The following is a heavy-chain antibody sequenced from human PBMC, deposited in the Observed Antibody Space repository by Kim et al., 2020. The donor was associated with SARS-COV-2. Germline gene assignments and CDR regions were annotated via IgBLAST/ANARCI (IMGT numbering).Heavy chain of an antibody. D-gene: IGHD4-17*01. J-gene: IGHJ4*02. CDR1: GGSISSSSYY. CDR2: IYYSGST. V-gene: IGHV4-39*01. CDR3: ATTVTGDYFDY. Sequence: SETLSLTCTVSGGSISSSSYYWGWIRQPPGKGLEWIGSIYYSGSTYYNPSLKSRVTISVDTSKNQFSLKLSSVTAADTAVYYCATTVTGDYFDYWGQGTLVTVSS.